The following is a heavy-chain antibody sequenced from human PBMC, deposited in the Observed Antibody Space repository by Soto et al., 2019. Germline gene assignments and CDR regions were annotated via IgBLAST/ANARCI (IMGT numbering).Heavy chain of an antibody. V-gene: IGHV4-61*01. D-gene: IGHD6-13*01. Sequence: QVQLQESGPGLVKPSETLSLTCTVSGGSVSSGSYYWSWIRQPPGKGLEWIGYIYYSGSTNYNPSLNSRVTISVDTSKNQFSLKLSSVTAADTAVYYCGKSIAAAGTHYYYYGMDVWGQGTTVTVSS. CDR2: IYYSGST. CDR1: GGSVSSGSYY. J-gene: IGHJ6*02. CDR3: GKSIAAAGTHYYYYGMDV.